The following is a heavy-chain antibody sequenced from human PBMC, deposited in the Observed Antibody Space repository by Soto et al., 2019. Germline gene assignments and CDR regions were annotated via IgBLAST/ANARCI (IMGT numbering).Heavy chain of an antibody. Sequence: RGESRKISCKGSRYSFSGYWIGWVLQMPGRGLDWMGIIYPGDSDIRYSPSFQGQVTISADKSISTAYLQWSSLKASDTAMYYCVRRPGISGISDPFDYCGQGSLVSVSS. J-gene: IGHJ4*02. D-gene: IGHD1-20*01. CDR1: RYSFSGYW. CDR3: VRRPGISGISDPFDY. V-gene: IGHV5-51*01. CDR2: IYPGDSDI.